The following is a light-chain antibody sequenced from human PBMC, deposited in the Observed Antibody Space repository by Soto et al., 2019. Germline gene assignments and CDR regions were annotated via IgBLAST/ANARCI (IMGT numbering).Light chain of an antibody. V-gene: IGKV1-5*01. CDR3: QQYYSYPRT. CDR1: QTISSW. J-gene: IGKJ1*01. CDR2: AAS. Sequence: DIKMTPSPYTLSGSPVERATITCRASQTISSWLAWYQQKPGKAPKLLIYAASTLQSGVPSRFSGSGSGTDFTLTISCLQSEDFATYYCQQYYSYPRTFGQGTKVDIK.